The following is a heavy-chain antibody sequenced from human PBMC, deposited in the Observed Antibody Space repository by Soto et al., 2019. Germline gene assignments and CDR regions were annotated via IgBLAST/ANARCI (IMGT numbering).Heavy chain of an antibody. CDR2: ISSGSRNI. D-gene: IGHD3-9*01. CDR3: TREDILGVRSFDY. V-gene: IGHV3-48*02. Sequence: GGSLRLSCAASGFTFSSYSVNWLSQDPGKGLEWVSYISSGSRNIFYADSVKGRFTVSRDNAKNSQYLQMNSLRDEDTAVYYCTREDILGVRSFDYWGRGTRVTVSS. CDR1: GFTFSSYS. J-gene: IGHJ4*02.